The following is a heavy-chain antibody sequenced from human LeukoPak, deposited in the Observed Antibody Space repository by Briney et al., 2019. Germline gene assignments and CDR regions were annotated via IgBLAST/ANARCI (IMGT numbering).Heavy chain of an antibody. CDR3: ARGITIFGVVTKGAVDI. Sequence: ASVKVSCKASGYTFTSYYMHWVRQAPGQGLEWMGIINPSGGSTSYAQKFQGRVTMTRDMSTSTVYMELSSLRSEDTAVYYCARGITIFGVVTKGAVDIWGQGTMVTVSS. CDR1: GYTFTSYY. D-gene: IGHD3-3*01. J-gene: IGHJ3*02. V-gene: IGHV1-46*01. CDR2: INPSGGST.